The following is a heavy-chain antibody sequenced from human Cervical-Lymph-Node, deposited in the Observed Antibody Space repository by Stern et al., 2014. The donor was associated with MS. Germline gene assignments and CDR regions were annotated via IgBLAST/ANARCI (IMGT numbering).Heavy chain of an antibody. Sequence: VQLVESGAEVRKPGESLRISCEVSGYRFTNNWIGWVRQVPGKGLEWMGINYPGDSETRYSPSFQGQGTILVDKANSITQRQWSSLKASDTAIYYCARRGHGYMGIDYWGQGTLVTVSS. J-gene: IGHJ4*02. CDR3: ARRGHGYMGIDY. V-gene: IGHV5-51*03. CDR2: NYPGDSET. D-gene: IGHD1-1*01. CDR1: GYRFTNNW.